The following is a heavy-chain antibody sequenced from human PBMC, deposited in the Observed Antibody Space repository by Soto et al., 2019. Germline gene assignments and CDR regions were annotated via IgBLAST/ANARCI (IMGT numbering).Heavy chain of an antibody. Sequence: KASETLSLTCTVSGGSISSSSHYWGWIRQPPGKGLEWIGSIYFSGSTYYNPSLKSRVTISVDTSKNQFSLKLSSVTAADTAVYFCARDVRGGLDYWGQGTLGTV. D-gene: IGHD3-10*02. CDR1: GGSISSSSHY. V-gene: IGHV4-39*01. CDR2: IYFSGST. CDR3: ARDVRGGLDY. J-gene: IGHJ4*02.